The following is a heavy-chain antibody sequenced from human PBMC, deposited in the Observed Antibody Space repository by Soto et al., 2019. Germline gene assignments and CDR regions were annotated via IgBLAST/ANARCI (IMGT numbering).Heavy chain of an antibody. CDR3: ASGEVVVVTAIQGYYYYGLDV. V-gene: IGHV1-18*04. J-gene: IGHJ6*02. D-gene: IGHD2-21*02. CDR2: ISAYNGNT. CDR1: GYTFTSYG. Sequence: ASVKVSCKASGYTFTSYGISWVRQAPGQGLEWMGWISAYNGNTNYAQKLQGRVTMTTDTSTSTAYMELRSLRSDDTAVYYCASGEVVVVTAIQGYYYYGLDVWGQGTTVTV.